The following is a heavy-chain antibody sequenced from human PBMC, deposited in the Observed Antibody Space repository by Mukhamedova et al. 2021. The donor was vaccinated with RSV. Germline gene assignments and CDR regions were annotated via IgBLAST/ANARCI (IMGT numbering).Heavy chain of an antibody. D-gene: IGHD6-6*01. CDR2: IYSGGST. CDR3: AIRSRGAYTSSFDY. J-gene: IGHJ4*02. V-gene: IGHV3-53*01. Sequence: VSVIYSGGSTYYADSVKGRFSISRDNSKNTLYLQMNSLRAEDTALYYCAIRSRGAYTSSFDYWGQGILVTVSS.